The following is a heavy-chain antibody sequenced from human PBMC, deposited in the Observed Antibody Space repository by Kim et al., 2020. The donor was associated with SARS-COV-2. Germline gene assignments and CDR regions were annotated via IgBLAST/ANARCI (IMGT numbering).Heavy chain of an antibody. CDR1: GFTFSSYA. Sequence: GGSLRLSCAASGFTFSSYAMSWVRQAPGKGLEWVSAISGSGGSTYYADSVKGRFTISRDNSKNTLYLQMNSLRAEDTAVYYCAKDPLHGGSWFSGYWGQGTLVTVSS. J-gene: IGHJ4*02. CDR3: AKDPLHGGSWFSGY. V-gene: IGHV3-23*01. CDR2: ISGSGGST. D-gene: IGHD6-13*01.